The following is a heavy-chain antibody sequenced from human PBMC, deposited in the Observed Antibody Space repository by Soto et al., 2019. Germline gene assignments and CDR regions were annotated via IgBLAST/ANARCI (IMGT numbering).Heavy chain of an antibody. V-gene: IGHV4-59*01. J-gene: IGHJ4*02. CDR1: GDSISSYY. Sequence: QVQLQESGPGLVKPSETLSHTCAVSGDSISSYYCMWIRQPPGKGLESIGYLYYGRSANYNPSLKGRVTLSVDTSTNQCSLTLSSMTAADTAVYYCALRSMAVVPEYWGQGTLVTVSS. CDR2: LYYGRSA. D-gene: IGHD3-22*01. CDR3: ALRSMAVVPEY.